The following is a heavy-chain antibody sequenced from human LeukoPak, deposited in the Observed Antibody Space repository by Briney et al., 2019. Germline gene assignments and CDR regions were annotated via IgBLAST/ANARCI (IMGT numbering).Heavy chain of an antibody. J-gene: IGHJ4*02. V-gene: IGHV4-59*01. CDR1: GGSPSKYFY. Sequence: PSETLSLTRPVSGGSPSKYFYWTWIRQPPGKGLEWIGYVYYTGSTNFNPSLTSRVTMSLDTCRNQSSLKRTRLTAADTAVYYWARGAMATTPFFDYWAQGTRFT. CDR3: ARGAMATTPFFDY. D-gene: IGHD5-24*01. CDR2: VYYTGST.